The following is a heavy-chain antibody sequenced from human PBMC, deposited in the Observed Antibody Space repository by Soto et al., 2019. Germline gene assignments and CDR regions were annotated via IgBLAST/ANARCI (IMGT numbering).Heavy chain of an antibody. CDR3: ARPLSGYGYLYFEY. CDR1: GGSISSNCCY. CDR2: GYHGGNT. J-gene: IGHJ4*02. V-gene: IGHV4-39*01. Sequence: QLQLQESGPGLVKPSETQSLTCTVSGGSISSNCCYWAWIRQRPGKGLEWIGSGYHGGNTYYNPSHKSRVTISVDTSTNQFSLKLNSVTAADTAVYYCARPLSGYGYLYFEYWGQGILVTVSS. D-gene: IGHD5-18*01.